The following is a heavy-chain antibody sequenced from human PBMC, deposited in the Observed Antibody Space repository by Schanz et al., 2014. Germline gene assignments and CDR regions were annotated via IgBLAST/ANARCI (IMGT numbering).Heavy chain of an antibody. CDR1: GFTFRDYY. CDR3: AREQLMAAAGLVDY. J-gene: IGHJ4*01. CDR2: IWTDGSGK. Sequence: QVQLVESGGGLVKPGGSLRLSCAASGFTFRDYYMSWIRQAPGKGLEWVAVIWTDGSGKYYADSVKGRFTISRDNAKNSLYLQMNSLRAEDTAVYYCAREQLMAAAGLVDYWGHGTLVTVSS. V-gene: IGHV3-11*01. D-gene: IGHD6-13*01.